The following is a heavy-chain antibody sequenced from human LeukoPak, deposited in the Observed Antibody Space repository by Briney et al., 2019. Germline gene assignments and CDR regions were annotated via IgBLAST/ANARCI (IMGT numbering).Heavy chain of an antibody. J-gene: IGHJ4*02. CDR3: ARDGGSAMPFDY. V-gene: IGHV3-74*01. CDR2: INSDGSST. Sequence: GGSLRLSCAASGFTFSNAWMHWVRQAPGKGLVWVSRINSDGSSTSYADSVKGRFTISRDNAKNTLYLQMNSLRAEDTAVYYCARDGGSAMPFDYWGQGTLVTVSS. CDR1: GFTFSNAW. D-gene: IGHD2-2*01.